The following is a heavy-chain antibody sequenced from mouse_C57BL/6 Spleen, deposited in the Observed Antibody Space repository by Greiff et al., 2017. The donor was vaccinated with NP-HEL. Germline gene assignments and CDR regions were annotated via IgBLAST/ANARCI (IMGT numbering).Heavy chain of an antibody. V-gene: IGHV1-81*01. Sequence: VKLQESGAELARPGASVKLSCKASGYTFTSYGISWVKQRTGQGLEWIGEIYPRSGNTYYNEKFKGKATLTADKSSSTAYMELRSLTSEDSAVYFCASYELVYFDYWGQGTTLTVSS. CDR2: IYPRSGNT. CDR3: ASYELVYFDY. CDR1: GYTFTSYG. D-gene: IGHD2-3*01. J-gene: IGHJ2*01.